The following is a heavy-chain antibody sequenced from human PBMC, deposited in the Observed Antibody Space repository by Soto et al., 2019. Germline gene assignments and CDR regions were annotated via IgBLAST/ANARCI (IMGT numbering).Heavy chain of an antibody. CDR2: ISYDGSNK. CDR3: AKGPYYYDSTGSFQH. Sequence: QVQLVESGGGVVQPGRSLRLSCAASGFTFSSYGMHWVRQAPGKGLERVAVISYDGSNKYYADSVKGRFTISRDNSKNALYLQMNSLRAEDTAVYYCAKGPYYYDSTGSFQHWGQGTLVTVSS. D-gene: IGHD3-22*01. J-gene: IGHJ1*01. V-gene: IGHV3-30*18. CDR1: GFTFSSYG.